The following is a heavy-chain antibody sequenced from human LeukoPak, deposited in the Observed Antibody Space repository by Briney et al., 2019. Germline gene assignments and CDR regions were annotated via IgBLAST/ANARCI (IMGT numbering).Heavy chain of an antibody. CDR3: ARGDTAMVR. CDR2: IYYSGST. Sequence: KPSETLSLTCTVPGGSVSSYYWSWIRQPPGKGLEWIGYIYYSGSTNYNPPLKSGVTISVDTSKNQFSLKLSSVTAADTAVYYCARGDTAMVRWGQGTLVTVSS. D-gene: IGHD5-18*01. CDR1: GGSVSSYY. J-gene: IGHJ4*02. V-gene: IGHV4-59*02.